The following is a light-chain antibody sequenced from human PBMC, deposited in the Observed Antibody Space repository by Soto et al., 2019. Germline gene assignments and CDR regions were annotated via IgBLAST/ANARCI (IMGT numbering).Light chain of an antibody. J-gene: IGLJ2*01. V-gene: IGLV2-11*01. CDR3: CSYGGTVV. CDR1: ISNVGGYNY. CDR2: NVN. Sequence: QSALTQPRSVSGSPGQSVTISCTGSISNVGGYNYVSWYQQHPDEAPQLTIYNVNKRPSGVPDRFSGSKSGNTASLTISGLQAEDEADYYCCSYGGTVVFGGGTQLTVL.